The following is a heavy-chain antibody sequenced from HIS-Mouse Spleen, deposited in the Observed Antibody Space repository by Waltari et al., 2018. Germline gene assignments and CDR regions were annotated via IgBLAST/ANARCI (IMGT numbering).Heavy chain of an antibody. CDR2: IYYSGST. D-gene: IGHD6-13*01. V-gene: IGHV4-39*07. CDR3: AREIPYSSSWYDWYFDL. Sequence: QLQLQESGPGLVKPSETLSLTCTVSGGSISSRSYYWGWIRQPPGKGLEWIGSIYYSGSTYHNPSLKIRFPISLEPSKNPFSLKLGSVTAADTAVYYCAREIPYSSSWYDWYFDLWGRGTLVTVSS. J-gene: IGHJ2*01. CDR1: GGSISSRSYY.